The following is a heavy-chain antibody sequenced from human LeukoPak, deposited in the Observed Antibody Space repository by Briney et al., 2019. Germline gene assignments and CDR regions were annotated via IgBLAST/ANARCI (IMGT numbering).Heavy chain of an antibody. D-gene: IGHD4-23*01. CDR1: GYTFTGYY. V-gene: IGHV1-2*02. CDR3: ARVFPVPYGGAFDI. CDR2: INPNSGGT. Sequence: ASVKVSCKASGYTFTGYYMHWVRQAPGQGLEWMGWINPNSGGTNYAQKFQGRVTMTRDTSISTAYMELSRLRSDDTAVYYCARVFPVPYGGAFDIWGQGTMVTVSS. J-gene: IGHJ3*02.